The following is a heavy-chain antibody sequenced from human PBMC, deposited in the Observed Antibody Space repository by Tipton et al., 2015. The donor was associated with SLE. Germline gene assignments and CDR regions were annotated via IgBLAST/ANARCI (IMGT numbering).Heavy chain of an antibody. CDR2: ISWNSDTI. CDR1: GFTFKNYA. J-gene: IGHJ4*02. Sequence: SLRLSCAASGFTFKNYAMHWVRQVPGKGLEWISGISWNSDTIDYVDSVKGRFTISRDNAENSLQLQMNSLRREDTALYYCAREGPSGSSANYLSYWGRGTLVTVSS. D-gene: IGHD2-15*01. V-gene: IGHV3-9*01. CDR3: AREGPSGSSANYLSY.